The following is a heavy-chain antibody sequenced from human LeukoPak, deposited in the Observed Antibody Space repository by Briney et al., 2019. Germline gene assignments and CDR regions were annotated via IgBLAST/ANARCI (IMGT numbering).Heavy chain of an antibody. CDR3: ARQGPRGGYGDYDLSWFDP. J-gene: IGHJ5*02. V-gene: IGHV4-61*05. Sequence: TPSETLSLTCTVSGGSISSSSYYWGWIRQPPGKGLEWIGYIYYSGSTNYNPSLKSRVTISVDTSKNQFSLKLSSVTAADTAVYYCARQGPRGGYGDYDLSWFDPWGQGTLVTVSS. CDR2: IYYSGST. CDR1: GGSISSSSYY. D-gene: IGHD4-17*01.